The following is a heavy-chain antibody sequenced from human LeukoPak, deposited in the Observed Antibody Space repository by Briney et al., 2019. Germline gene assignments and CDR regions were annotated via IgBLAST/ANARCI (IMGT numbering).Heavy chain of an antibody. Sequence: GGSLRLSCAASGFTFSNYGMNWVRQAPGKGLEWVSYISSSSSAIYYADSVKGRFTISRDNAKNSLYLRMNSLRAEDTAVYYCARPLDYGGKGDFDYWGQGTLVTVSS. J-gene: IGHJ4*02. CDR3: ARPLDYGGKGDFDY. CDR2: ISSSSSAI. V-gene: IGHV3-48*04. D-gene: IGHD4-23*01. CDR1: GFTFSNYG.